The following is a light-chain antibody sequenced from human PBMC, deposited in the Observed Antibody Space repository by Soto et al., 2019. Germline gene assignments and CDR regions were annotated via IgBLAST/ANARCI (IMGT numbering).Light chain of an antibody. CDR1: QSISRG. Sequence: DIQMTQSPSTLSSSVGDRVTITCRASQSISRGLAWYQQKPGKAPNLLIYDASTLESGVPSRFSGSGSGTDFTLTISSLQPEDFATYYCQQSYSTPITFGQGTRLEIK. CDR3: QQSYSTPIT. V-gene: IGKV1-5*01. J-gene: IGKJ5*01. CDR2: DAS.